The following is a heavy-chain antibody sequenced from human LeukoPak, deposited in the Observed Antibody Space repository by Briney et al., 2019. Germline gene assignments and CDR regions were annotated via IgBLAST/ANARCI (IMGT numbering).Heavy chain of an antibody. V-gene: IGHV3-21*01. J-gene: IGHJ4*02. CDR2: ISSSSSYI. Sequence: GGSLRLSCAASGFTFSSYSMNWVRQAPGKGLEWVSSISSSSSYIYYADSVKGRFTISRDNSKNTLYLQMNSLRAEDTAVYYCARGLKGIDYWGQGTLVTVSS. CDR3: ARGLKGIDY. CDR1: GFTFSSYS. D-gene: IGHD3-10*01.